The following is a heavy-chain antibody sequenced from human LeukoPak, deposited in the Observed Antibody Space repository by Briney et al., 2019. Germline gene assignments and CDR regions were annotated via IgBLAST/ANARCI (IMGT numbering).Heavy chain of an antibody. CDR3: ARVLTPYCSSTSCYSQSWFDP. CDR2: IYYSGST. V-gene: IGHV4-39*07. CDR1: GGSISSSSYY. D-gene: IGHD2-2*02. Sequence: SETLSLTCTVSGGSISSSSYYWGWIRQPPGKGLEWIGSIYYSGSTYYNPSLKSRVTISVDTSKNQFSLKLSSVTAADTAVYYCARVLTPYCSSTSCYSQSWFDPWGQGTLVTVS. J-gene: IGHJ5*02.